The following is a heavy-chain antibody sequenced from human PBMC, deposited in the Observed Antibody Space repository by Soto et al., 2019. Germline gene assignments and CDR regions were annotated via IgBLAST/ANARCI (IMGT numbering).Heavy chain of an antibody. CDR3: AAADEGWKLALDV. J-gene: IGHJ6*02. Sequence: SVKVSCKASEFTVTSSTVQWVRQARGQRLEWIGWIVVGSGNTNYAQKFQERVTITRDMSTSTAYMELSSLRSEDTAVYYCAAADEGWKLALDVWGQGTTVTVSS. CDR1: EFTVTSST. V-gene: IGHV1-58*01. D-gene: IGHD3-3*02. CDR2: IVVGSGNT.